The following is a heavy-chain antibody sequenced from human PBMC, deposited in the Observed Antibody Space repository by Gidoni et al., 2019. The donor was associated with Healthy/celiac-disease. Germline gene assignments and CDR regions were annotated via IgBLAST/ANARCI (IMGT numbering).Heavy chain of an antibody. V-gene: IGHV3-30*04. Sequence: QVQLVESGGGVVQPGRSLRLSCAASGFAFSSYAMPWVRQAPGKGLEWVAVISYDGSNKYYADSVKGRFTISRDNSKNTLYLQMNSLRAEDTAVYYCARDRRSPLSGRGAFDIWGQGTMVTVSS. CDR1: GFAFSSYA. CDR2: ISYDGSNK. J-gene: IGHJ3*02. CDR3: ARDRRSPLSGRGAFDI. D-gene: IGHD3-10*01.